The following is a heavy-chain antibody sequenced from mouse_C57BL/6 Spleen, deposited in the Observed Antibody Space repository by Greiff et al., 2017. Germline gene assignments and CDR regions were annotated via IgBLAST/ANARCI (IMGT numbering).Heavy chain of an antibody. J-gene: IGHJ3*01. CDR1: GFNIKDYY. D-gene: IGHD1-1*01. Sequence: EVQLQQSGAELVRPGASVKLSCTASGFNIKDYYMHWVKQRPEQGLEWIGRLDPEDGDTEYAPKFQGKATMTADTSSNTAYLQLSSLTSEDTAVYYCTTAITTVVATKGFAYWGQGTLVTVSA. CDR3: TTAITTVVATKGFAY. CDR2: LDPEDGDT. V-gene: IGHV14-1*01.